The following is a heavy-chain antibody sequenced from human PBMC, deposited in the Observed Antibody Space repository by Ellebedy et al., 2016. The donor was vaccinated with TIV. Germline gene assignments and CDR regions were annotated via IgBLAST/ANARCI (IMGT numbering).Heavy chain of an antibody. CDR1: GYTFTSYY. D-gene: IGHD3-22*01. CDR2: INLSDGST. CDR3: ARGSVYDSSGYYYGGRSDA. Sequence: AASVKVSCKASGYTFTSYYMHWVRQAPGQGLEWMGRINLSDGSTSYAQKFQGSVTMTRDTSTSTVYMELSSLRSEDTAVYSCARGSVYDSSGYYYGGRSDAWGQGSLVTVSS. J-gene: IGHJ5*02. V-gene: IGHV1-46*01.